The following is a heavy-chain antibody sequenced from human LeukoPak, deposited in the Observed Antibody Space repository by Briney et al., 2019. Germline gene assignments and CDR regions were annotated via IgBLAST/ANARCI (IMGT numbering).Heavy chain of an antibody. CDR1: GGSISSYY. CDR3: ARQYRYGYYFDY. Sequence: SETLSLTCTVSGGSISSYYWSCIRQPPGKGLEWIGYIYYSGSTNYNPSLKSRVTISVDTSKNQFSLKLSSVTAADTAVYYCARQYRYGYYFDYWGQGTLVTVSS. CDR2: IYYSGST. J-gene: IGHJ4*02. V-gene: IGHV4-59*01. D-gene: IGHD5-18*01.